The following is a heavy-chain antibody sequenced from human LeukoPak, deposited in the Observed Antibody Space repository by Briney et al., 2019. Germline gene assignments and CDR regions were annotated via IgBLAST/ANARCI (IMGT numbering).Heavy chain of an antibody. CDR3: AKDTGDYYDTSGNYYAGWFDP. CDR2: IRYDGNNK. Sequence: GGSLRLSCEASGFSFSSFGLHWVRQAPGKGLEWVAFIRYDGNNKYFADSVKGRFTISRDNSKNTVYLQMNSLKPEDTAVYHCAKDTGDYYDTSGNYYAGWFDPWGQGTLVTVSS. CDR1: GFSFSSFG. J-gene: IGHJ5*02. D-gene: IGHD3-22*01. V-gene: IGHV3-30*02.